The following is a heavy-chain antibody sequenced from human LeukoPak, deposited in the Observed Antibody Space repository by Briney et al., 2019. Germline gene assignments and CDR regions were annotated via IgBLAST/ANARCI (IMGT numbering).Heavy chain of an antibody. J-gene: IGHJ4*02. D-gene: IGHD6-19*01. V-gene: IGHV4-39*01. CDR1: GPSISRGSYY. CDR3: AADTTVWSRFDY. Sequence: SETLSLTCTVSGPSISRGSYYCGWIRQPPGKGLEWIGTLHSSGTSYYNPSLKSRVTMSVDTSKNQFSLKVDSVTAADTAVYYCAADTTVWSRFDYWGQGNLVIVSS. CDR2: LHSSGTS.